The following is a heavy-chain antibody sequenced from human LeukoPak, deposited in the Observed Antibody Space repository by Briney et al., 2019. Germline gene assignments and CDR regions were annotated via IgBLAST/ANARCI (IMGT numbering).Heavy chain of an antibody. CDR2: MRPNSGNT. Sequence: ASVKVSXKAYGYAFTSYDINWVRQATGQGLEGMGWMRPNSGNTGYAQKFQGRVTMTRNTSISTAYMELSSLRSEDTAVYYCARAPFCSSTGCFYWFDPWGQGTLVTVSS. CDR1: GYAFTSYD. D-gene: IGHD2-2*01. CDR3: ARAPFCSSTGCFYWFDP. J-gene: IGHJ5*02. V-gene: IGHV1-8*01.